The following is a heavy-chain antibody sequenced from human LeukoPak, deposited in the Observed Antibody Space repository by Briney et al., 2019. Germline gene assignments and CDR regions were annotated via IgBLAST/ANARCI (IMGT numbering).Heavy chain of an antibody. D-gene: IGHD2-15*01. J-gene: IGHJ4*03. CDR1: GESFSAYF. CDR3: ASRSLTLAAARCFDD. CDR2: IDHRGVS. V-gene: IGHV4-34*01. Sequence: SETLSLTCALRGESFSAYFWSWIRQVPGKGLEWIGEIDHRGVSTYNPSLKSRATMLVDTSNNHFSLSLTSVTAADTATYYCASRSLTLAAARCFDDWGQGTVVTVSS.